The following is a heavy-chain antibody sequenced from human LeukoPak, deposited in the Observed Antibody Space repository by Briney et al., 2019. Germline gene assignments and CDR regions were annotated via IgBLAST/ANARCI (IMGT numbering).Heavy chain of an antibody. V-gene: IGHV4-39*01. J-gene: IGHJ2*01. CDR1: GGSISSSSYY. CDR3: ARRDPPGAAAGPYWYFDL. Sequence: SETLSLTCTVSGGSISSSSYYWGWIRQPPGKGLEWIGTVHYSGSTYYNPSLKSRVTISVDTSKNQFSLKLSSVTAADTAVYYCARRDPPGAAAGPYWYFDLWGRGTLVTVSS. D-gene: IGHD6-13*01. CDR2: VHYSGST.